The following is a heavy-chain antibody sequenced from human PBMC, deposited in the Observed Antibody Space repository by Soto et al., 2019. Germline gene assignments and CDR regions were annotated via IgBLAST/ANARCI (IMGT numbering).Heavy chain of an antibody. CDR3: VRLAREFWSVPDE. J-gene: IGHJ4*02. V-gene: IGHV5-51*01. CDR2: IYPGDSDM. CDR1: GYSFPNHW. D-gene: IGHD3-3*01. Sequence: GESLKISCEGVGYSFPNHWIAWVRQRPDKGLEWMGTIYPGDSDMRYSPSFRGQVTISVDKSINTAYLQWDSLKASDTAKYYCVRLAREFWSVPDEWRQGTLVTVYS.